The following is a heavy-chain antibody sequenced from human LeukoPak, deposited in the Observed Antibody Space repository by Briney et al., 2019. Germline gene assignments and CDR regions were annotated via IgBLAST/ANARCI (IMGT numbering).Heavy chain of an antibody. V-gene: IGHV3-30*04. J-gene: IGHJ4*02. CDR1: GFTFSSYA. CDR3: ASADCSGGNCYTRAIDY. CDR2: ISYDGSSK. Sequence: GGSLRLSCAASGFTFSSYAMHWVRQAPGKGLEWVAAISYDGSSKYYADSVKGRFTISRDNSKNTLYVQMNSLRAEDTAVYYCASADCSGGNCYTRAIDYWGQGTLVTVSS. D-gene: IGHD2-15*01.